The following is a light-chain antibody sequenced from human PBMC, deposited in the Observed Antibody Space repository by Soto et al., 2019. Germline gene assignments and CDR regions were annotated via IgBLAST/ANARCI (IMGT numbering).Light chain of an antibody. Sequence: DIQMTQSPSSLSASVGDRVTITCRASQSISSYLNWYQQKPGKAPNLLIYSASSLHSGVPSRFSGSGSGTDFSLIISSLQPEDFATYYCQQISSNPLTFGGGTRVE. V-gene: IGKV1-39*01. CDR3: QQISSNPLT. CDR1: QSISSY. J-gene: IGKJ4*01. CDR2: SAS.